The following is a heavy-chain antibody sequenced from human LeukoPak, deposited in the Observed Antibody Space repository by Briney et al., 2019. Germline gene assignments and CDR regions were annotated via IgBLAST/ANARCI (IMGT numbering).Heavy chain of an antibody. CDR2: ISSSSSYI. Sequence: GGSLRLSCAASGFTFSIYNMNWVRQAPGKGLEWVSSISSSSSYIYYADSVKGRFTISRDNAKNSLYLQMNSLRAEDTAVYYCARETYYYGSGAKALDYWGQGTLVTVSS. D-gene: IGHD3-10*01. CDR3: ARETYYYGSGAKALDY. J-gene: IGHJ4*02. CDR1: GFTFSIYN. V-gene: IGHV3-21*01.